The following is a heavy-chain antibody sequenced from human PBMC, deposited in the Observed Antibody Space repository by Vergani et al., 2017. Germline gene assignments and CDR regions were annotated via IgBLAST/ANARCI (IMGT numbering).Heavy chain of an antibody. V-gene: IGHV4-30-2*01. J-gene: IGHJ6*02. D-gene: IGHD3-10*01. Sequence: QLQLQESGSGLVKPSQTLSLTCAVSGGSISSGGYSWSWIRQPPGKGLEWIGYIYHSGSTYYNPSLKSRVTISVDRSKNQFSLKLSSVTAADTAVYYGARCTYGSRLAGGMDVWGQGTTVTVSS. CDR1: GGSISSGGYS. CDR3: ARCTYGSRLAGGMDV. CDR2: IYHSGST.